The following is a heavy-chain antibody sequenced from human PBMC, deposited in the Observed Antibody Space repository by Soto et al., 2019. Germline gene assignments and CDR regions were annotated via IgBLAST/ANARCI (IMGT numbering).Heavy chain of an antibody. CDR1: GYTFSDFD. V-gene: IGHV1-8*01. D-gene: IGHD3-16*01. J-gene: IGHJ6*02. CDR2: MNAKSGDT. Sequence: QAHLEQSGAELKRPGASVKVSCKASGYTFSDFDINWLRQASGQGPEWMGWMNAKSGDTFFPQRFKGKFNMTWDTSLSTAYMEVGSLTSDDTAIYYCARGNPFNYAGFDVWGQGTKVAVSS. CDR3: ARGNPFNYAGFDV.